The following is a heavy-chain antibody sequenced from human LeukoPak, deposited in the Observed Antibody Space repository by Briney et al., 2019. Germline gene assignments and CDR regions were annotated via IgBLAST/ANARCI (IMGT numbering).Heavy chain of an antibody. CDR1: GYSFTSYW. D-gene: IGHD6-13*01. J-gene: IGHJ5*02. V-gene: IGHV5-51*01. CDR3: AKVDAAAGTLFWFDP. CDR2: IYPGDSDT. Sequence: GESLKISCKGSGYSFTSYWIGWVRQMPGKGLEWMGIIYPGDSDTKYSPSFEGQIAISADKSISTAYLQWSSLKASDTAMYYCAKVDAAAGTLFWFDPWGQGTLVTVSS.